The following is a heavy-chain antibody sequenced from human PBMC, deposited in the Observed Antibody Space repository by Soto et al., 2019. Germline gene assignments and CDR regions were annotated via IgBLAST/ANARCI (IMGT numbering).Heavy chain of an antibody. V-gene: IGHV4-34*01. Sequence: SETLSLTCTVSGGSISSYYWSWIRQPPGKGLEWIGEINHSGSTNYNPSLKSRVTISVDTSKNQFSLKLSSVTAADTAVYYCAILRVSYYYYYMDVWGKGTTVTSP. CDR3: AILRVSYYYYYMDV. CDR1: GGSISSYY. CDR2: INHSGST. D-gene: IGHD3-10*01. J-gene: IGHJ6*03.